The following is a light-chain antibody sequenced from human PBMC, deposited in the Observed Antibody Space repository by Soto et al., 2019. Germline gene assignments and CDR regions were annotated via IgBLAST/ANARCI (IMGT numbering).Light chain of an antibody. J-gene: IGLJ3*02. CDR1: NSDVGGYDF. CDR3: SSFAGSNNVL. Sequence: QSALTQPPSASGSPGQSVTISCTGTNSDVGGYDFVSWYQQHPSKAPKLMIYEVNKRPSGVPDRFSGSKSGNTASLTVSGLQAEDEASYYCSSFAGSNNVLFGGGTKLTVL. CDR2: EVN. V-gene: IGLV2-8*01.